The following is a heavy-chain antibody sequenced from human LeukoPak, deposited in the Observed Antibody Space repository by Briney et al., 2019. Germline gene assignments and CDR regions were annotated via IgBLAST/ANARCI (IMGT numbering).Heavy chain of an antibody. V-gene: IGHV3-30*03. J-gene: IGHJ4*02. CDR2: ISYDGSNK. CDR3: ARDRIAVAGTAFDY. Sequence: GGSLRLSCAASGFTFSSYGMSWVRQAPGKGLEWVAVISYDGSNKYYADSVKGRFTISRDNSKNTLYLQMNSLRAEDTAVYYCARDRIAVAGTAFDYWGQGTLVTVSS. CDR1: GFTFSSYG. D-gene: IGHD6-19*01.